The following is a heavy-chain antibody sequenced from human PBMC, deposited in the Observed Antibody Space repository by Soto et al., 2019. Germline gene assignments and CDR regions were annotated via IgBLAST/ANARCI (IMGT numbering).Heavy chain of an antibody. CDR2: IYPGDSDT. CDR3: ARHGGYRHGQSWLEP. Sequence: DSLKVSCEFSGYRFTGYLILCVVQMPGKGLEWMGIIYPGDSDTRYSPSFQGQVKISADKSISTAYLQWSSLKASDTAMYYCARHGGYRHGQSWLEPWGQGTLVNV. CDR1: GYRFTGYL. D-gene: IGHD5-18*01. J-gene: IGHJ5*02. V-gene: IGHV5-51*01.